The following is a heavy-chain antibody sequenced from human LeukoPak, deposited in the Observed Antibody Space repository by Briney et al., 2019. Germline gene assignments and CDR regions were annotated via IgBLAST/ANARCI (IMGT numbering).Heavy chain of an antibody. CDR2: ISYDGSNK. V-gene: IGHV3-30-3*01. Sequence: GGSLRLSCAASGFTFSSYAMHWVRQAPGKGLEWVAVISYDGSNKYYADSVKGRFTISRDNAKNSLYLQMNSLRAEDTALYYCAKVAPEQWLDGEDEYFQHWGQGTLVTVSS. CDR1: GFTFSSYA. J-gene: IGHJ1*01. CDR3: AKVAPEQWLDGEDEYFQH. D-gene: IGHD6-19*01.